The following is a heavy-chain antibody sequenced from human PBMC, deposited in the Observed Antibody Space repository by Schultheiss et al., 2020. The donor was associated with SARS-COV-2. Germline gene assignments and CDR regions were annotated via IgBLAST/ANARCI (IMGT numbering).Heavy chain of an antibody. D-gene: IGHD3-16*01. V-gene: IGHV3-64*04. CDR3: AKDRQGGYDYVWGSWVLDV. CDR2: ISSNGGST. Sequence: GESLKISCSASGFTFSSYAMHWVRQAPGKGLEYVSAISSNGGSTYYADSVKGRFTISRDNSKNTLYLQMNSLRAEDTAVYYCAKDRQGGYDYVWGSWVLDVWGKGTTVTVSS. CDR1: GFTFSSYA. J-gene: IGHJ6*04.